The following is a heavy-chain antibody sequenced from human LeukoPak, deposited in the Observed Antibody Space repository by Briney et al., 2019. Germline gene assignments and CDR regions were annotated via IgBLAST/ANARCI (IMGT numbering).Heavy chain of an antibody. CDR2: IKQDGSEK. J-gene: IGHJ6*03. CDR3: ARAGYCSSTSCFYMDV. V-gene: IGHV3-7*01. Sequence: GGSLRLSCAASGFTFSSYRMSWVRQAPGKGLEWVANIKQDGSEKYYVDSVKGRFTISRDNAKNSLYLQMNSLRAEDTAVYYCARAGYCSSTSCFYMDVWGKGTTVTISS. D-gene: IGHD2-2*03. CDR1: GFTFSSYR.